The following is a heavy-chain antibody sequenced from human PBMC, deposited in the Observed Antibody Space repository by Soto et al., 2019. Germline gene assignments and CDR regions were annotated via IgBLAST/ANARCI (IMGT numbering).Heavy chain of an antibody. CDR1: GFSLSTSGVG. V-gene: IGHV2-5*02. D-gene: IGHD1-1*01. J-gene: IGHJ4*02. CDR2: IYWDDDK. Sequence: QITLKESGPTLVKPTQTLTLTCTFSGFSLSTSGVGVGWIRQPPGKALEWLALIYWDDDKRYSPSLKSRLTIXKXISKNQVVLKMTNMDSVDTATYYCARRPSGSSPWDYWGQGTLVTVSS. CDR3: ARRPSGSSPWDY.